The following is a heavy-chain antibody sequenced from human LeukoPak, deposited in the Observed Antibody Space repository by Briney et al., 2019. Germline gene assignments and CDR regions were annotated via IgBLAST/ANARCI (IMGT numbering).Heavy chain of an antibody. J-gene: IGHJ5*02. V-gene: IGHV3-74*01. CDR1: GFTFSNYW. D-gene: IGHD3-22*01. Sequence: GGSLRLPCAASGFTFSNYWMHWVRQAPGKGLVWVSRINSDGINTSYADSVKGRFTISRDNAKNTLNLQMNSLRAEDTAVYYCARDLGQYYDTSDNCFDPWGQGTLVTVSS. CDR2: INSDGINT. CDR3: ARDLGQYYDTSDNCFDP.